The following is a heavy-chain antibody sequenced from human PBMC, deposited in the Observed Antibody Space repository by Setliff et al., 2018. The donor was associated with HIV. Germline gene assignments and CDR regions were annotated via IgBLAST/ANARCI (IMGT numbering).Heavy chain of an antibody. CDR2: IYYNGNT. V-gene: IGHV4-59*11. CDR1: GGSISSHY. CDR3: ARGIESFWSGYVR. J-gene: IGHJ4*02. D-gene: IGHD3-3*01. Sequence: SETLSLTCAVSGGSISSHYWSRIRLPPGKGLEWIGTIYYNGNTNYNPSLKSRVAISVDTSKNLFSLKLTSVTPADTAVYYCARGIESFWSGYVRWGQGTLVTVSS.